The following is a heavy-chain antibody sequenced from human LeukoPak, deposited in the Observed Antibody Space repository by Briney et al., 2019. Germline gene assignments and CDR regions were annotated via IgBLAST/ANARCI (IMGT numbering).Heavy chain of an antibody. Sequence: SEPLSLTCTVSSGSISSYYWSWIRQPPGKGLEWIGYIYYSGSSNSNPSLESRVTMSVDTSKNQFSLKLSSVTAADTAVYYCAREYCSGGSCFDSWGQGTLVTVPS. CDR2: IYYSGSS. V-gene: IGHV4-59*01. CDR3: AREYCSGGSCFDS. D-gene: IGHD2-15*01. CDR1: SGSISSYY. J-gene: IGHJ4*02.